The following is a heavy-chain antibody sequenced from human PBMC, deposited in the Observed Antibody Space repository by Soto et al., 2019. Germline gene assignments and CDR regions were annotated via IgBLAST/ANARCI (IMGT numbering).Heavy chain of an antibody. CDR1: GGTFSSYT. CDR2: IIPILGIA. Sequence: ASVKVSCKASGGTFSSYTISWVRQAPGQGLEWMGRIIPILGIANYAQKFQGRVTITADKSTSTAYMELSSLRSEDTAVYYCARSQGVVVPAALYNWFDPWGQGTLVTVSS. V-gene: IGHV1-69*02. CDR3: ARSQGVVVPAALYNWFDP. D-gene: IGHD2-2*01. J-gene: IGHJ5*02.